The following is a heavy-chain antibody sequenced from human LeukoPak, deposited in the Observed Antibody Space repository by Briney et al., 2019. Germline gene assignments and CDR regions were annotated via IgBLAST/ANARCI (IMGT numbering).Heavy chain of an antibody. CDR1: GYTFTSYD. V-gene: IGHV1-46*01. Sequence: ASVKVSCKASGYTFTSYDIHWVRQAPGQGLEWMGIVHPSTGSTSFTQKFQGRVTMTSDTSTRTVYMELSSLRSEDTAVYYCAREWGLRLAVNPRGMDVWGQGTTVIVSS. D-gene: IGHD6-19*01. CDR3: AREWGLRLAVNPRGMDV. J-gene: IGHJ6*02. CDR2: VHPSTGST.